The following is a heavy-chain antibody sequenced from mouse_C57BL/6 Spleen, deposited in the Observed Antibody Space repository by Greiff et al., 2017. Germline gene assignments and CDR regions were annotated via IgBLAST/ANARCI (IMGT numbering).Heavy chain of an antibody. CDR2: INYDGSST. Sequence: EVKLVESEGGLVQPGSSMKLSCTASGFTFSDYYMAWVRQVPEKGLEWVANINYDGSSTYYLDSLKSRFIISRDNAKNILYLQMSSLKSEDTATYYCASDGNYLDWYFDVWGTGTTVTVSS. CDR3: ASDGNYLDWYFDV. D-gene: IGHD2-1*01. CDR1: GFTFSDYY. V-gene: IGHV5-16*01. J-gene: IGHJ1*03.